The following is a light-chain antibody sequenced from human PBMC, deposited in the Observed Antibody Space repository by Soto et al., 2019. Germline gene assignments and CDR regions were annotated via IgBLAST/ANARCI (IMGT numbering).Light chain of an antibody. CDR3: TSYTSSSTLF. CDR1: SSDVGGYNY. CDR2: DVS. Sequence: QSVLTQPASVSGSPGQSITISCTGTSSDVGGYNYVSWYQQHPGKAPKLMIYDVSNRPSGVSNRFSGSKSGNTASLTISGLQAEDVADYYCTSYTSSSTLFSGTGTKVNV. J-gene: IGLJ1*01. V-gene: IGLV2-14*01.